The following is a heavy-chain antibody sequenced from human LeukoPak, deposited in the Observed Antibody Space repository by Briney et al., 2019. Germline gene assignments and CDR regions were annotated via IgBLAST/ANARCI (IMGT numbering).Heavy chain of an antibody. D-gene: IGHD5-18*01. CDR1: GGSISSSSYY. J-gene: IGHJ6*03. CDR3: AKAQDTAIYMDV. CDR2: IYHSGST. Sequence: SETLSLTCTVSGGSISSSSYYWGWIRQPPGKGLEWIGYIYHSGSTYYNPSLKSRVTISVDRSKNQFSLKLSSVTAADTAVYYCAKAQDTAIYMDVWGKGTTVTVSS. V-gene: IGHV4-39*07.